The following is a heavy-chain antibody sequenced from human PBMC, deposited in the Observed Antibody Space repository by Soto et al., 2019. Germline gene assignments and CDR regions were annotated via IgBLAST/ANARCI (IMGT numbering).Heavy chain of an antibody. D-gene: IGHD4-17*01. J-gene: IGHJ4*02. V-gene: IGHV1-3*04. Sequence: ASVKVSCKASGYTFKSYQIYWVRQAPGQRLECMGWINISNGNTEYSQSFQGRVTMTRDTSASTAYMELSSLRSEDTAVYYCARDTDLTLVTTLDYWGQGTPVTV. CDR1: GYTFKSYQ. CDR2: INISNGNT. CDR3: ARDTDLTLVTTLDY.